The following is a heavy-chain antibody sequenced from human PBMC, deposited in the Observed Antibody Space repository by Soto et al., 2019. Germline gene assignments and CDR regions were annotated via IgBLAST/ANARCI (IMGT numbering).Heavy chain of an antibody. CDR2: IYWDDDK. Sequence: QITLKESGPTLVKPTQTLTLTCTFSGFSLSTSGVGVGWIRQPPGKALEWLALIYWDDDKRYSPSLKSRLTINKDTSKNQVVLTMTNMDPVDTATYYCAHRDVLVPAAPFDYWGQGTLVTVSS. CDR1: GFSLSTSGVG. CDR3: AHRDVLVPAAPFDY. D-gene: IGHD2-2*01. V-gene: IGHV2-5*02. J-gene: IGHJ4*02.